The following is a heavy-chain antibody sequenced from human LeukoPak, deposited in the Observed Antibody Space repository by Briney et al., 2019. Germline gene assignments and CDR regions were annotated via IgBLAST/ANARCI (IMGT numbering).Heavy chain of an antibody. CDR1: GFTLSSYT. V-gene: IGHV3-7*05. CDR2: IKEDGSEK. Sequence: PGGSLRLSCAASGFTLSSYTMTWVRQAPGKGLEWLGNIKEDGSEKRYADSVRGRFTISRDNAQTSLYLQMNSLRAEDTAVYYCARASDPWLQLTWGQGTLVTVSS. J-gene: IGHJ5*02. D-gene: IGHD5-24*01. CDR3: ARASDPWLQLT.